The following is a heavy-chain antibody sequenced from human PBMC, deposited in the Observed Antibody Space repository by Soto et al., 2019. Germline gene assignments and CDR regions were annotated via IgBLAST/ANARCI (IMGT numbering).Heavy chain of an antibody. CDR2: INHSGST. J-gene: IGHJ4*02. CDR1: GGSFSGYY. CDR3: ASLSSTSCYFDY. V-gene: IGHV4-34*01. D-gene: IGHD2-2*01. Sequence: QVQLQQWGAGLLKPSETLSLTCAVYGGSFSGYYWSWIRQPPGKGLEWIGEINHSGSTNYNPSLKCRVTISVDTSKTQFSLKLSSVTAADTAVYYCASLSSTSCYFDYWGQGTLVTVSS.